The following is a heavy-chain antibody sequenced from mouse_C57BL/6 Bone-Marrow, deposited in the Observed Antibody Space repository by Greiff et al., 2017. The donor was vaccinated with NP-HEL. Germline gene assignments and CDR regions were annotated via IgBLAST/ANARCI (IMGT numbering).Heavy chain of an antibody. CDR3: ARRAITTVVANYAMGY. CDR1: GFTFSSYG. CDR2: ISSGGSYT. D-gene: IGHD1-1*01. V-gene: IGHV5-6*02. Sequence: EVKLVESGGDLVKPGGSLKLSCAASGFTFSSYGMSWVRQTPDKRLEWVATISSGGSYTYYPDSVKGRFTISRDNAKNTLYLQMSSLKSEDTAMYYCARRAITTVVANYAMGYWGQGTSVTVSS. J-gene: IGHJ4*01.